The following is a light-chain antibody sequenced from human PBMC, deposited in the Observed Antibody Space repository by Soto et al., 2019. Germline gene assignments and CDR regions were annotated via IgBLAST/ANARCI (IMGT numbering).Light chain of an antibody. J-gene: IGLJ1*01. CDR3: SSFTTSSTYV. V-gene: IGLV2-18*02. CDR1: SSDIGSYNR. CDR2: EVS. Sequence: QSALTQPPSVSGSPGQSVAISCTGTSSDIGSYNRVAWHQQPPGTAPKLIIYEVSNRPSGVPDRFSGSKSGNTASLTISGLQAEDEADYYCSSFTTSSTYVFGTGTKVTVL.